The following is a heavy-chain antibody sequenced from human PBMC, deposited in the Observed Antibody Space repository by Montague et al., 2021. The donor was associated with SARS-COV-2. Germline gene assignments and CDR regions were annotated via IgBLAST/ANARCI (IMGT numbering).Heavy chain of an antibody. V-gene: IGHV4-61*01. Sequence: SETLSLTCTVSGGSVSSGNYYWNWLRQPPGKGLEWIGYIYYSGSTXYNPSLKSRVTISVDTSKNQFSLKLSSVTAADTAVYYCAREAQLECLDYWGQGTLVTVSS. CDR3: AREAQLECLDY. D-gene: IGHD6-13*01. CDR1: GGSVSSGNYY. CDR2: IYYSGST. J-gene: IGHJ4*02.